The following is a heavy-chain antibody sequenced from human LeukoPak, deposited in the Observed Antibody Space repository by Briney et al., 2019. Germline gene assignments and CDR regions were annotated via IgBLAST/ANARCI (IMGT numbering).Heavy chain of an antibody. CDR2: INGNGGST. D-gene: IGHD1/OR15-1a*01. Sequence: GGSLRLSSADSGFTFVDYGMSWVRHAPGKGLEWVSGINGNGGSTGYANSVKGRFTISRDNAKNPLDLQMNSLRAEDTALYHCARDRSEQGGWFDPWGQGTMVTVSS. J-gene: IGHJ5*02. V-gene: IGHV3-20*01. CDR3: ARDRSEQGGWFDP. CDR1: GFTFVDYG.